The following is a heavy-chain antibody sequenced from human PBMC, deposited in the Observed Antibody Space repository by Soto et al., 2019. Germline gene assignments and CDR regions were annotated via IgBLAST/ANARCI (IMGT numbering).Heavy chain of an antibody. Sequence: QVQLVQSGAEVKRPGASVMVSCRATGYTFKNYDINWVRQATGQGLEWMGRMNPNSGNTGYAQNFQGRVTMTRNNSISTAYLELSSLRSEDTAVYYCARAPVYGGNGWLDPWGQGTLVTVSS. J-gene: IGHJ5*02. CDR1: GYTFKNYD. V-gene: IGHV1-8*01. CDR3: ARAPVYGGNGWLDP. CDR2: MNPNSGNT. D-gene: IGHD2-15*01.